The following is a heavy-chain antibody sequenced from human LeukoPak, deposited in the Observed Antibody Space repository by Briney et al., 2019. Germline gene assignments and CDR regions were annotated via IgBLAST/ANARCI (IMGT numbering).Heavy chain of an antibody. CDR1: GGSISSYY. V-gene: IGHV4-4*07. Sequence: KPSETLSLTCTVSGGSISSYYWSWPRQPAGKGLEWIGRIYTSGSTNYNPSLKSRVTMSVDTSKNQFSLKLSSVTAADTAVYYCARDWASYYYYYYMDVWGKETTVTVSS. J-gene: IGHJ6*03. D-gene: IGHD3-16*01. CDR2: IYTSGST. CDR3: ARDWASYYYYYYMDV.